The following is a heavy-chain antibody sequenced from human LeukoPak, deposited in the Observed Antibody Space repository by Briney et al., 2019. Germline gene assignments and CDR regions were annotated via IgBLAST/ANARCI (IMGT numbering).Heavy chain of an antibody. D-gene: IGHD3-9*01. V-gene: IGHV3-23*01. CDR3: AKGTPDILTGYYRFGTIDY. CDR1: GFTFSSYA. J-gene: IGHJ4*02. CDR2: ISGSGTST. Sequence: GGSLRLSCAASGFTFSSYAMSWVRQAPGKGLEWVSAISGSGTSTYYADSVKGRFTISRDNSKNTLYLQMNSLRAEDTAVYYCAKGTPDILTGYYRFGTIDYWGQGTLVTVSS.